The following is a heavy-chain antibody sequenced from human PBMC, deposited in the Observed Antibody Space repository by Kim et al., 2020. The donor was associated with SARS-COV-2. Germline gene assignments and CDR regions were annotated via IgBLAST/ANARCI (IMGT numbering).Heavy chain of an antibody. V-gene: IGHV3-30*18. D-gene: IGHD1-26*01. CDR2: ISHDGSNK. CDR3: GKCGNNRFWDYVDS. CDR1: RFTFSDYG. J-gene: IGHJ4*02. Sequence: GGSLRLSCAASRFTFSDYGMHWVRQAPGRGLEWLAVISHDGSNKFYGDSVKGRFTISRDNSKKTLYLQVNSPTSEDTGVYYCGKCGNNRFWDYVDSWGQGTLVTVSS.